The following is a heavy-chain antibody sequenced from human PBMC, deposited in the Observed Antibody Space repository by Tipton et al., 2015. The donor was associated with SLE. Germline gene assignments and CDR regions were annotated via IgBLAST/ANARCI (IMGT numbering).Heavy chain of an antibody. CDR2: IIPIFGTA. Sequence: QSGPEVKKPGSSVKVSCKASGGTFSSYAISWVRQAPGQGLEWMGGIIPIFGTANYAQEFQGRVTITTDESTSTAYMELSSLRSEDTAVYYSAREGWGSKYAFDNWGQGTMVTVSS. J-gene: IGHJ3*02. CDR3: AREGWGSKYAFDN. CDR1: GGTFSSYA. V-gene: IGHV1-69*05. D-gene: IGHD2-21*01.